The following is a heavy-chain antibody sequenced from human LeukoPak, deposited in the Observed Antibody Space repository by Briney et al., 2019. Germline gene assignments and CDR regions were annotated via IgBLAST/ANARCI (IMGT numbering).Heavy chain of an antibody. V-gene: IGHV1-8*01. CDR2: MNPNSGNT. CDR1: GYTITSYD. J-gene: IGHJ5*02. CDR3: ARGKKPYYDILTGPFDP. Sequence: ASVKVSCKASGYTITSYDINWVRQATGQGLEWMGWMNPNSGNTGYAQKFQGRVTMTRNTSISTAYMELSSLRSEDTAVYYCARGKKPYYDILTGPFDPWGQGTLVTVSS. D-gene: IGHD3-9*01.